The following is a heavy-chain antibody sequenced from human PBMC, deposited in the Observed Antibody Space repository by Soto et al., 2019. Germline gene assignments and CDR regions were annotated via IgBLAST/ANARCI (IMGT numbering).Heavy chain of an antibody. Sequence: CTGSGGLTSRSRYYGCWIRQPPGKGLEWIGSIYYSGSNYYNPSLKSRVTISVDTSKNQFSLKLSSVTAADTAVYYCARHYEFWSGYHAPSYYGMDVCGQGTRV. V-gene: IGHV4-39*01. CDR3: ARHYEFWSGYHAPSYYGMDV. J-gene: IGHJ6*02. D-gene: IGHD3-3*01. CDR2: IYYSGSN. CDR1: GGLTSRSRYY.